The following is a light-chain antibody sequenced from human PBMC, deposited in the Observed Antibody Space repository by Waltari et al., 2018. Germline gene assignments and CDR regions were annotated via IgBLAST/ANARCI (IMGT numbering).Light chain of an antibody. J-gene: IGKJ4*01. CDR3: QQRTNWRSS. CDR1: QSVDSH. Sequence: EVVLTQSPATLSASPGDRVTLSCRASQSVDSHVAWYQHKPGQAPRLLIYDSSQRAPDILGRFSGSGSGTDFTLTISRLEAEDFAMYYCQQRTNWRSSFGGGTRVEIK. V-gene: IGKV3-11*01. CDR2: DSS.